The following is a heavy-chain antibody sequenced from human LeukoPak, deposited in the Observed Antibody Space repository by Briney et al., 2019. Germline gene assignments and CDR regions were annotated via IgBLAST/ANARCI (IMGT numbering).Heavy chain of an antibody. Sequence: GSLRLSCAASGFTFSSYSMNWVRRAPGKGLEWVSYISSSSSAIYYADSVKGRFTISRDNAKTSLYLQMNSLRAEDTAVYYCARSRPSSHIVVVVGASRVAFDIWGQGTMVTVSS. CDR2: ISSSSSAI. CDR3: ARSRPSSHIVVVVGASRVAFDI. CDR1: GFTFSSYS. V-gene: IGHV3-48*04. J-gene: IGHJ3*02. D-gene: IGHD2-21*01.